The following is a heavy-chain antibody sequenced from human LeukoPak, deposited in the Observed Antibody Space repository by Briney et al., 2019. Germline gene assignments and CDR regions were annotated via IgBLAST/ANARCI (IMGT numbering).Heavy chain of an antibody. D-gene: IGHD3-10*02. V-gene: IGHV3-48*03. J-gene: IGHJ6*04. CDR2: ISSGGSTI. Sequence: GGSLRLSCVGSGFTFGETWMNRVRQAPGKGLEWVSYISSGGSTIYYADSVKGRFTISRDNAKNSLYLQMNSLRAEDTAVYYCAELGITMIGGVWGKGTTVTISS. CDR3: AELGITMIGGV. CDR1: GFTFGETW.